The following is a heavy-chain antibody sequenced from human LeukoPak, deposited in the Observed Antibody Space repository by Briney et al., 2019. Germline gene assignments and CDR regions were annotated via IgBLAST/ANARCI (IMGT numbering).Heavy chain of an antibody. CDR3: ARAALSGGTHMDV. V-gene: IGHV3-48*01. D-gene: IGHD3-16*01. CDR1: GFTFSSYS. Sequence: GGSLGLSCAASGFTFSSYSMNWVRQAPGKGLEWVSYISSSSSTIYYADSVKGRFTISRDNAKNSLYLQMNSLRAEDTAVYYCARAALSGGTHMDVWGKGTTVTVSS. J-gene: IGHJ6*03. CDR2: ISSSSSTI.